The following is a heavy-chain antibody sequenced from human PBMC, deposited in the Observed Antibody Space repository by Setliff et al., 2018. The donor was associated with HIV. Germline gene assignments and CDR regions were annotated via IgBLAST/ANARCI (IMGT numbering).Heavy chain of an antibody. V-gene: IGHV1-18*01. CDR1: GYTFTSYG. CDR2: ISAYNGDT. D-gene: IGHD1-26*01. Sequence: ASVKVSCKASGYTFTSYGISWVRQAPGQGLEWMGWISAYNGDTKYAQKFQGRVTMTRDTSISTAFMDLSSLRSDDTAMYYCARGVGSSWFDSWGQGTLVTVSS. J-gene: IGHJ5*01. CDR3: ARGVGSSWFDS.